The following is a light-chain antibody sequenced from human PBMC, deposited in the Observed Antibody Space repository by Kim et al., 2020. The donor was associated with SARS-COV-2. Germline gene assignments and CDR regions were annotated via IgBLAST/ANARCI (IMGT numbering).Light chain of an antibody. CDR3: QQYNRWPPYI. J-gene: IGKJ2*01. Sequence: VSTGERATLSCRTSQSVSTNLAWYQQKPGQAHRLLIYGTSTRATGIPARFSGSGSGTEFTLTISSLQSEDFAIYYCQQYNRWPPYIFGQGTKMEI. CDR2: GTS. CDR1: QSVSTN. V-gene: IGKV3-15*01.